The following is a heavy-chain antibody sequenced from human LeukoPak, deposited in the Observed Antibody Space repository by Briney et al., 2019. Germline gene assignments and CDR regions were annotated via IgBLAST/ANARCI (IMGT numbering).Heavy chain of an antibody. V-gene: IGHV1-18*01. Sequence: ASVKVSCKASGYSFPSYGISWVRQAPGQGPEWMGWISPYNDNTNYAQKLQGGATLTTDTSTSTAYMELRSLRSDDTAVYYCARHFYGSGTYYHFDYWGQGTLVTVSS. CDR2: ISPYNDNT. D-gene: IGHD3-10*01. J-gene: IGHJ4*02. CDR3: ARHFYGSGTYYHFDY. CDR1: GYSFPSYG.